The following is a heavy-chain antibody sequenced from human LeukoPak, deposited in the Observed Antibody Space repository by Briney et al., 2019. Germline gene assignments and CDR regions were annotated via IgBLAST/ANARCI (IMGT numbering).Heavy chain of an antibody. CDR2: ISYDGSNK. CDR1: GSTFSSYG. CDR3: AKDHGGGSPQSVRDGMDV. D-gene: IGHD2-15*01. J-gene: IGHJ6*02. V-gene: IGHV3-30*18. Sequence: PGRSLRLSCAASGSTFSSYGMHWVRQAPGKGVEWGAVISYDGSNKYYADSVKGRFTISRDNSKNTLYLQMNSLRAEDTAVYYCAKDHGGGSPQSVRDGMDVWGQGTTVTVSS.